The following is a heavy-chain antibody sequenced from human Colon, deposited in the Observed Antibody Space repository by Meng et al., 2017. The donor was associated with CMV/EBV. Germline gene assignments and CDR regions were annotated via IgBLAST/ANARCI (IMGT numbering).Heavy chain of an antibody. Sequence: QGQLREAGPGLVKPSGPLSLTCAVSGGSISSSNWWSWVRQPPGKGLEWIGEIYHSGSTNYNPSLKSRVTISVDKSKNQFSLKLSSVTAADTAVYYCARGRPYSLRYFDWLLLDFDYWGQGTLVTVSS. D-gene: IGHD3-9*01. CDR1: GGSISSSNW. CDR2: IYHSGST. J-gene: IGHJ4*02. V-gene: IGHV4-4*02. CDR3: ARGRPYSLRYFDWLLLDFDY.